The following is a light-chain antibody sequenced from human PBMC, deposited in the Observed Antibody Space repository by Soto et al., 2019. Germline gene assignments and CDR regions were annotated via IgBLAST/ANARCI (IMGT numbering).Light chain of an antibody. J-gene: IGKJ1*01. CDR1: QSVSSY. CDR3: QQRDNWPRT. CDR2: AAS. V-gene: IGKV3-11*01. Sequence: EIVLTQSPATLSLSPGERATLSCRASQSVSSYLAWYQQKPGQAPRLLIYAASNRATGIPARFRGGGSGTDSTLTISGLEPEDVAVYYCQQRDNWPRTFGQGTKVEIK.